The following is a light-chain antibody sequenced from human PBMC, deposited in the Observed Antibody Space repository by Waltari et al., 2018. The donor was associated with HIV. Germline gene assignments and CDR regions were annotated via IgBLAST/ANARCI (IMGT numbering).Light chain of an antibody. J-gene: IGLJ1*01. CDR2: EGS. CDR3: SSYTNTRALV. Sequence: HSTLTQPASVSGSPGQSLTISSTGTRSDIGGANYVSCYQQYPDKAPTLMIYEGSNRPSGIVTRFACSTSCNTSSLTTAGLQAEDEDDYYCSSYTNTRALVFGTGTKVTVL. CDR1: RSDIGGANY. V-gene: IGLV2-14*01.